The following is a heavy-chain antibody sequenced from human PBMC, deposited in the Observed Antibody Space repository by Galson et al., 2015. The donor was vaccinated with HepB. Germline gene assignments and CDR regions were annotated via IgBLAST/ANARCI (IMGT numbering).Heavy chain of an antibody. CDR3: VHSRGGAYYDTSGYYTFDY. D-gene: IGHD3-22*01. V-gene: IGHV2-5*02. CDR2: IYWDDAK. Sequence: PALVKPTQTLTLTCTFSGFSLNTGGVGVGWIRQPPGKALEWLALIYWDDAKRYSPSLKNRLTITKDTSKNRVVLTLTNMHPVDTATYYCVHSRGGAYYDTSGYYTFDYWGQGTLVTVSS. CDR1: GFSLNTGGVG. J-gene: IGHJ4*02.